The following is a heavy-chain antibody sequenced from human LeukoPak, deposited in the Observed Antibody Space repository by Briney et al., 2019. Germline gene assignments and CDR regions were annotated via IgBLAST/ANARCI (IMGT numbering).Heavy chain of an antibody. CDR2: INSDGSST. V-gene: IGHV3-74*01. J-gene: IGHJ4*02. CDR3: ARVWTICPSCYTREDY. D-gene: IGHD2-2*02. CDR1: GFTFSSCW. Sequence: GGSLRLSCAASGFTFSSCWMHWVRQAPGKGLLWVSRINSDGSSTSYADSVKGRFTISRDNAKNTLYLQMNSLRAEDTAVYYCARVWTICPSCYTREDYWGQGTLVTVSS.